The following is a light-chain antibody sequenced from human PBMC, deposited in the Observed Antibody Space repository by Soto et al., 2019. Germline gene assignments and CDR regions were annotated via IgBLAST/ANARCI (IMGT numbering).Light chain of an antibody. CDR3: SSYTSSTTNV. CDR2: EVS. CDR1: SSDICGYNF. V-gene: IGLV2-14*01. J-gene: IGLJ1*01. Sequence: QSALTQPASVSGSPGQSITISCTGTSSDICGYNFVSWYQQHPGKAPTLMIFEVSKRPSGVSNRFSGSKSGNTASLTISGLQAEDEADYYCSSYTSSTTNVFGTGTKLTVL.